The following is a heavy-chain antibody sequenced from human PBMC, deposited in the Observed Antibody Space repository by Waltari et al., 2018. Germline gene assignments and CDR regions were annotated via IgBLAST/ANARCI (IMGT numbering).Heavy chain of an antibody. V-gene: IGHV1-69*01. CDR1: GGTFSSYA. CDR2: IIPIFGTA. J-gene: IGHJ5*02. D-gene: IGHD3-16*01. Sequence: QVQLVQSGAEVKKPGSSVKVSCTASGGTFSSYAISWVRQAPGQGLEWMGGIIPIFGTANYAQKFQGRVTITADESTSTAYMELSSLRSEDTAVYYCAGGTVTAETNWFDPWGQGTLVTVSS. CDR3: AGGTVTAETNWFDP.